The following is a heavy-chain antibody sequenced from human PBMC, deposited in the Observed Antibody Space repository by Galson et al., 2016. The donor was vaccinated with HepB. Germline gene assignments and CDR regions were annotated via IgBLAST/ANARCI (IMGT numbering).Heavy chain of an antibody. V-gene: IGHV3-23*01. J-gene: IGHJ3*02. Sequence: SLRLSCAASGFTFSTYAMTWVRQGPGKGLEWVSVISGSGAKTYDVDSGKGRFTISRDNSKNTVYLQMNSLSAEDTAVYYCAKGHSNAWTPVPAFDIWGQGTVVTVSS. CDR1: GFTFSTYA. CDR3: AKGHSNAWTPVPAFDI. CDR2: ISGSGAKT. D-gene: IGHD3-16*01.